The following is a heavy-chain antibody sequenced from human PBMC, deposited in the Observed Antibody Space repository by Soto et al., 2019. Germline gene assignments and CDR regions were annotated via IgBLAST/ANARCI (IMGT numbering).Heavy chain of an antibody. CDR2: MNPNSGNT. Sequence: ASVKVSCKASGYTFTSYDINWVRQATGQGLEWMGWMNPNSGNTGYAQKFQGRVTMTRNTSISTAYMELSSLRSEDTAVYYCARGPNRDLYYYGSGSYSYYYYYYMDVWGKGTTVTVSS. V-gene: IGHV1-8*01. CDR3: ARGPNRDLYYYGSGSYSYYYYYYMDV. D-gene: IGHD3-10*01. CDR1: GYTFTSYD. J-gene: IGHJ6*03.